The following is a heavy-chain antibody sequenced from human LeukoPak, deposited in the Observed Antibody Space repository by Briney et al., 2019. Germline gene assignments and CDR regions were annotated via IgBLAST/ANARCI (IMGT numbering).Heavy chain of an antibody. V-gene: IGHV3-30*18. J-gene: IGHJ4*02. CDR2: ISYDGSNK. CDR1: GFTFSSYG. D-gene: IGHD6-13*01. CDR3: AKSGIAAA. Sequence: QAGRSLRLSCAASGFTFSSYGMHWVRQAPGKGLEWVAVISYDGSNKYYADSVKGRFTISRDNSKNTLYLQMNSLRAEDTAVYYCAKSGIAAAWGQGTLVTVSS.